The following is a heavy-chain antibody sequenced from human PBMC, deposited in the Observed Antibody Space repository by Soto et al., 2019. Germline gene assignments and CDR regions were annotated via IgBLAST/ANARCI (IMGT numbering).Heavy chain of an antibody. CDR2: ISAHNGNT. CDR1: GYTFTSYG. D-gene: IGHD3-10*01. J-gene: IGHJ4*02. CDR3: ARGRYGEY. V-gene: IGHV1-18*01. Sequence: QVHLVQSGAEVKKPGASVKVSCKGSGYTFTSYGITWVRQAPGQGLEWMGWISAHNGNTDYAQRLQGRVTVTRDTSTSTAYMELRSLRSDDTVVYYCARGRYGEYGGQGALVTVSS.